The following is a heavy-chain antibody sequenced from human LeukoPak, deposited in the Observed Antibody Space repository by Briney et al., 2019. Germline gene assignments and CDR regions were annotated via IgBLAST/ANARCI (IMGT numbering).Heavy chain of an antibody. CDR2: IHYSGST. CDR3: ASGYSYGFDY. V-gene: IGHV4-39*07. J-gene: IGHJ4*02. D-gene: IGHD5-18*01. Sequence: PSETLSLTCSVSGGSISSSNYYWGWIRQPPGKGLEWIGSIHYSGSTYYKPSLKSRVTISVDTSKNQFSLKLSSVTAADTAVCYCASGYSYGFDYWGQGTLVTVSS. CDR1: GGSISSSNYY.